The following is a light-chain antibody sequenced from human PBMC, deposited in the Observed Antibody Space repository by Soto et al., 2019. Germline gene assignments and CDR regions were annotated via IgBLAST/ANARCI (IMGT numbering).Light chain of an antibody. CDR2: VDS. Sequence: EILMTQAPGSLPVIPGGPASISGSSVHGFLHSNGHNYLEWYLQKPGQSPQLLIHVDSDRASGVPDRFSGSGSGTDFTLTISSLQSEDLAVYHCQQYNKWPQTFGQGTQVDI. V-gene: IGKV2-28*01. CDR1: HGFLHSNGHNY. J-gene: IGKJ1*01. CDR3: QQYNKWPQT.